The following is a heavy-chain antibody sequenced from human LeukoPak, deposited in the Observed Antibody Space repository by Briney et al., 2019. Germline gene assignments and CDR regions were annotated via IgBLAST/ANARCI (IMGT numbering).Heavy chain of an antibody. Sequence: GASVKVSCKASGYTFTSYGISWVRQAPGQGLEWMGWISAYNGNTNYAQKLQGRVTMTTDTSTSTAYMELRSLRSDDTAVYYCARFRICSSTSCYIGGYFDLWGRGTLVTVSS. CDR1: GYTFTSYG. CDR3: ARFRICSSTSCYIGGYFDL. V-gene: IGHV1-18*01. J-gene: IGHJ2*01. D-gene: IGHD2-2*02. CDR2: ISAYNGNT.